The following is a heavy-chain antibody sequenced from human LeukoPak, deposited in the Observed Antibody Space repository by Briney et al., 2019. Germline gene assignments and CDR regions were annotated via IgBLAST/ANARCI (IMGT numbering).Heavy chain of an antibody. Sequence: GASVKVSCKASGYTFTGYYMHWVRQAPGQGLEWMGWINPNSGGTNYAQKFQGRVTMTRDTSISTAYMELSRLKSDDTAVYYCARRSGYYGNFDYWGQGTLVTVSS. CDR3: ARRSGYYGNFDY. D-gene: IGHD3-22*01. V-gene: IGHV1-2*02. CDR2: INPNSGGT. CDR1: GYTFTGYY. J-gene: IGHJ4*02.